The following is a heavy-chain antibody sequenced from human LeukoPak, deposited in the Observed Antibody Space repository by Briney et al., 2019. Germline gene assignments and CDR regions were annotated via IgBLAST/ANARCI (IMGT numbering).Heavy chain of an antibody. J-gene: IGHJ4*02. V-gene: IGHV3-23*01. D-gene: IGHD3-22*01. CDR3: AKDPITMIVSGHPGGDY. Sequence: PGGSLRLSCAAPGFTFSSYAMSWVRQAPGKGLEWVSAISGSGCSTYYADSEKGRFTISRDNSKNTLYLQMNSLRAEDTAVYYCAKDPITMIVSGHPGGDYWGQGTLVTVSS. CDR2: ISGSGCST. CDR1: GFTFSSYA.